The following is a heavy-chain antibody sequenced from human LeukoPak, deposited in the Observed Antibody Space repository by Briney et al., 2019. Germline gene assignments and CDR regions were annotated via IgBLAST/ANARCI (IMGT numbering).Heavy chain of an antibody. Sequence: ASVKVSCKASGYTFTSYDINWVRQATGQGLEWMGWMNPNSGNTGYAQKFQGRVTITRNTSISTAYMELSSLRSEDTAVYYCARMGRRITIFGVVISNWFDPWGQGTLVTVSS. CDR1: GYTFTSYD. CDR3: ARMGRRITIFGVVISNWFDP. V-gene: IGHV1-8*03. CDR2: MNPNSGNT. D-gene: IGHD3-3*01. J-gene: IGHJ5*02.